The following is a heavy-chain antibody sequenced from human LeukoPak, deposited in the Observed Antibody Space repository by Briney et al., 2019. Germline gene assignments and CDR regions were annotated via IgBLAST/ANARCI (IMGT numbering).Heavy chain of an antibody. CDR1: GGTFSSYA. V-gene: IGHV1-69*05. CDR3: ASDRREGTST. D-gene: IGHD1-14*01. CDR2: IIPIFGTA. Sequence: SVKVSCKASGGTFSSYAISWVRQAPGQGLEWMGGIIPIFGTANYAQKFQGRVTITTDESTSTAYMELSSLRSEDSAVYYCASDRREGTSTWGQGTLVTVSS. J-gene: IGHJ5*02.